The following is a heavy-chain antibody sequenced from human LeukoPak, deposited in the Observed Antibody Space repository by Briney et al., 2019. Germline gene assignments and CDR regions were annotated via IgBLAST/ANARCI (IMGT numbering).Heavy chain of an antibody. CDR1: GFTFSDHY. Sequence: PGGSLRLSCAASGFTFSDHYMDWVRQAPGKGLEWVGRTRNKANSYTTEYAASVKGRLTISRDDSKNSLYLQMNSLETEDTAVYYCAASMGIFGVVIIGYFDYWGQGTLVTVSS. V-gene: IGHV3-72*01. CDR2: TRNKANSYTT. D-gene: IGHD3-3*01. CDR3: AASMGIFGVVIIGYFDY. J-gene: IGHJ4*02.